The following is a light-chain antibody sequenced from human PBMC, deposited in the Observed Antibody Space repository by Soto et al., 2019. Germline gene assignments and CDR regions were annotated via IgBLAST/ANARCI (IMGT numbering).Light chain of an antibody. CDR2: DVG. Sequence: QSALTQPRSVTGSPGQSVTISCTGTSSDVGGYNYVSWYQQHPGKAPKLMIYDVGKRPSGVPDRFSGSKSGNTASLTISGLQAEDEADYYCCSYAGSYTYVFGTGTNLTVL. J-gene: IGLJ1*01. V-gene: IGLV2-11*01. CDR1: SSDVGGYNY. CDR3: CSYAGSYTYV.